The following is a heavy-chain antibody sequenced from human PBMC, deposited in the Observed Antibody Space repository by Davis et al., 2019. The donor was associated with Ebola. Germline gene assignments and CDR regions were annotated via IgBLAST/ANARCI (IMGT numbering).Heavy chain of an antibody. CDR2: INHSGST. J-gene: IGHJ6*02. CDR3: ARSRRVVVATTYYYYYGMDV. D-gene: IGHD2-15*01. V-gene: IGHV4-34*01. Sequence: SETLSLTCAVYGGSFSGYYWSWIRQPPGKGLEWIGEINHSGSTNYNPSLKSRVTISVDTSKNQFSLKLSSVIAADTAVYYCARSRRVVVATTYYYYYGMDVWGQGTTVTVSS. CDR1: GGSFSGYY.